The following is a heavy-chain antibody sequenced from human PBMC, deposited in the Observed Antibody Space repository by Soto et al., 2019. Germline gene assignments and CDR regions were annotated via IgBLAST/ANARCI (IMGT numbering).Heavy chain of an antibody. CDR3: TSHDATEQNFVPY. V-gene: IGHV3-15*07. J-gene: IGHJ4*02. Sequence: EVQLVESGGGLVKPGGSLRLSCAASGFTFSDAWMNWARQAPGKGLEWVGRIKSKAYCGTTDYSAPVKGRFTISMDDSTATMYLQMNSLETEDTGVYYCTSHDATEQNFVPYWGQGTLVTVSS. CDR1: GFTFSDAW. D-gene: IGHD1-7*01. CDR2: IKSKAYCGTT.